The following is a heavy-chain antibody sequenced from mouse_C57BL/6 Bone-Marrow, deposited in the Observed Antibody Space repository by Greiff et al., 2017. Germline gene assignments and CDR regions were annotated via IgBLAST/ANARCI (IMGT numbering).Heavy chain of an antibody. CDR3: ASSMITTAGDYFDY. D-gene: IGHD2-4*01. V-gene: IGHV2-2*01. CDR1: GFSLTSYG. J-gene: IGHJ2*01. CDR2: IWSGGST. Sequence: QVQLKESGPGLVQPSQSLSITCTVSGFSLTSYGVHWVRQSPGKGLEWLGVIWSGGSTDYNAAFISRLSISKDNSKSQVFFKMNSLQADDTAIYYCASSMITTAGDYFDYWGQGTTLTVSS.